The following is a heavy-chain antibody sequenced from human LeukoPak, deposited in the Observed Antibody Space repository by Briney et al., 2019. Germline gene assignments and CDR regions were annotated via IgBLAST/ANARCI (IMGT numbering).Heavy chain of an antibody. D-gene: IGHD3/OR15-3a*01. CDR2: IYYSGST. CDR1: GGSISSYY. J-gene: IGHJ4*02. CDR3: ARAGGDGISLGLFDY. V-gene: IGHV4-59*01. Sequence: SKTLSLTCTVSGGSISSYYWSWIRQPPGKGLEWIGYIYYSGSTNYNPSLKSRVTISVDTSKNQFSLKLSSVTAADTAVYYCARAGGDGISLGLFDYWGQGTLVTVSS.